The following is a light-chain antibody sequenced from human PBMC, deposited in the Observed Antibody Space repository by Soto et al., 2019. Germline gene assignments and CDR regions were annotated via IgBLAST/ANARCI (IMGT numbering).Light chain of an antibody. V-gene: IGLV2-14*01. Sequence: QSALTQPASVSGSPGQSITISCTGTSSDVGGYNFVSWYQQHPDKAPKLVIYDVNNRPSGISDRFSGSKSGDTASLTISGLQAEDEADYYCSSYTSSSVYVFGAGTKLTVL. J-gene: IGLJ1*01. CDR2: DVN. CDR3: SSYTSSSVYV. CDR1: SSDVGGYNF.